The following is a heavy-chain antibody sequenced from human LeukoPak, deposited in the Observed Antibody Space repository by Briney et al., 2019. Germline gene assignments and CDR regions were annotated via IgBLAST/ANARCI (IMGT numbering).Heavy chain of an antibody. CDR3: ARDGLKNVDTALYYYYGMDV. Sequence: ASVKVSCKASGYTFTSYYMHWVRQAPGQGLEWMGIISPSGGSTSYAQKFQGRVTMTRDTSTSTVYMELSSLRSEDTAVYYCARDGLKNVDTALYYYYGMDVWGQGTTVTVSS. V-gene: IGHV1-46*01. CDR2: ISPSGGST. CDR1: GYTFTSYY. J-gene: IGHJ6*02. D-gene: IGHD5-18*01.